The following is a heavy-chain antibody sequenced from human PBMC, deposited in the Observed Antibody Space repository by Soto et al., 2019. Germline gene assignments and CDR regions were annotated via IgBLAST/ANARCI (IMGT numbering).Heavy chain of an antibody. D-gene: IGHD3-22*01. CDR3: ARQIYDSDTGPNFQYYFDS. Sequence: PVESLKISCKGSGYSFAGYWITWVRQKPGKGLEWMGRIDPSDSQTYYSPSFRGHVTISVTKSITTVFLQWSSLRASGTAMYYCARQIYDSDTGPNFQYYFDSWGQGTPVTVAS. J-gene: IGHJ4*02. CDR1: GYSFAGYW. CDR2: IDPSDSQT. V-gene: IGHV5-10-1*01.